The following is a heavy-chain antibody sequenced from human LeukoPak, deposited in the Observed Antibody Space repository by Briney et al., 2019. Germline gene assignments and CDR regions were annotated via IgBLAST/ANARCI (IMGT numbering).Heavy chain of an antibody. CDR1: EFTFSRYT. J-gene: IGHJ3*02. D-gene: IGHD6-13*01. CDR2: LTSSTSTI. Sequence: GGSLRLSCAASEFTFSRYTMNWVRQAPGKGLEWISYLTSSTSTIYYADSVRGRFTISGDSAKKSLYLQMYSLRAEDTAVYYCARRLLAAGAAAFDIWGRGTLVTVSS. CDR3: ARRLLAAGAAAFDI. V-gene: IGHV3-48*04.